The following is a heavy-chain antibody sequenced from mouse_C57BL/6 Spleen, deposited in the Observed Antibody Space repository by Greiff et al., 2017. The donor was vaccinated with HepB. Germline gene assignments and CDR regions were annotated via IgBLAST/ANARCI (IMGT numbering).Heavy chain of an antibody. CDR1: GFNIKDYY. V-gene: IGHV14-2*01. J-gene: IGHJ2*01. Sequence: VQLQQSGAELVKPGASVQLSCTASGFNIKDYYMHWVKQRTEQGLEWIGRIDPEDGETKYAPRVRGKASITADTSSKTAYLQLSSLTSEDTAVYYCARGTTVVATDYWGQGTTHTVSS. CDR3: ARGTTVVATDY. CDR2: IDPEDGET. D-gene: IGHD1-1*01.